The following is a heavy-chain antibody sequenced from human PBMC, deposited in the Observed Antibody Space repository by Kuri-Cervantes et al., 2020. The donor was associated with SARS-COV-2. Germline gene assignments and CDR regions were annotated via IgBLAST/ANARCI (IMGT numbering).Heavy chain of an antibody. V-gene: IGHV4-61*02. CDR2: IYTSGST. J-gene: IGHJ3*02. D-gene: IGHD2-21*02. Sequence: SETLSLTCTVSGGSISSGSYYWSWIRQPAGKGLEWIGRIYTSGSTNYNPSLKSRVTISVDTSKNQFSLKLSSVTAADTAVYYCARDTGYCGGDCSAFDIWGQGTMVTVSS. CDR1: GGSISSGSYY. CDR3: ARDTGYCGGDCSAFDI.